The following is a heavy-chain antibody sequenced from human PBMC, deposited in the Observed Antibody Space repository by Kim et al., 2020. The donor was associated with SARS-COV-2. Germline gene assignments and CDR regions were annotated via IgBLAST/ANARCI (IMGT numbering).Heavy chain of an antibody. Sequence: SETLSLTCAVYGGSFSGYYWSWIRQPPGKGLEWIGEINHSGSTNSNPSLKSRVTISVDTSKNEFSLKLTSVTAADTAVFYCARLPTVSASPYYYYMDVWGKGTTVTVSS. V-gene: IGHV4-34*01. CDR1: GGSFSGYY. D-gene: IGHD2-15*01. CDR2: INHSGST. CDR3: ARLPTVSASPYYYYMDV. J-gene: IGHJ6*03.